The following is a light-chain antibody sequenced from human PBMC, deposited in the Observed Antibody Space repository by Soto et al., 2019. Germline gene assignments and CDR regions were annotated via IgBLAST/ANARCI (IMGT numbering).Light chain of an antibody. CDR2: WAS. Sequence: DIVMTQSPDSLAVSLGERATINCKSSQSVLSSSNNKNYLAWYQQRPGQPPNPLIYWASTRESGVPDRFSGSGSGTEFTLTINSLQAEDVAVYYCQQYYGAPITFGQGTRLEIK. CDR1: QSVLSSSNNKNY. V-gene: IGKV4-1*01. CDR3: QQYYGAPIT. J-gene: IGKJ5*01.